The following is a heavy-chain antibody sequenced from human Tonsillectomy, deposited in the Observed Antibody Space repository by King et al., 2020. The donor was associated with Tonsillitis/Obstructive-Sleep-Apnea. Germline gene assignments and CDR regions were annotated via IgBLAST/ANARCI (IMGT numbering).Heavy chain of an antibody. J-gene: IGHJ6*02. CDR2: IDPSDSYT. V-gene: IGHV5-10-1*03. CDR1: GYSFTSYW. D-gene: IGHD4/OR15-4a*01. Sequence: QLVQSGAEVKKPGESLRISCKGSGYSFTSYWINWVRQMPGKGLEWMGRIDPSDSYTNYSPSFQGHVTISADKSISTAYLQWSSVKASDTAMYYCVGADYYDMDFWGQGTTVTVSS. CDR3: VGADYYDMDF.